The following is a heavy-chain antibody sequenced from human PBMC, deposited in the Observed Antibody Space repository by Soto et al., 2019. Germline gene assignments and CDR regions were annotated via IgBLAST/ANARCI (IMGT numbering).Heavy chain of an antibody. CDR2: INHSGST. J-gene: IGHJ4*02. CDR3: ARHFSVDYFDY. V-gene: IGHV4-34*01. Sequence: SEILSLTCAVYGGSFSGYYWSWIRQPPGKGLEWIGEINHSGSTNYNPSLKSRVTISVDTSKNQFSLKLSSVTAADTAVYYCARHFSVDYFDYWGQGALVTVSS. CDR1: GGSFSGYY.